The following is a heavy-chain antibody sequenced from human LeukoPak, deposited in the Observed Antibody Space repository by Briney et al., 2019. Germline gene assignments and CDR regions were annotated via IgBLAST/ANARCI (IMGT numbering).Heavy chain of an antibody. CDR3: ARQEYCSGGSCYTWFDP. J-gene: IGHJ5*02. CDR1: GYSINNYW. Sequence: GESLQISCQGSGYSINNYWIGWVRQMPGKGLEWMGIIYPADPDIRYSPSFQGQVTISADKSISTAYLQWSSLKASDTAMYYCARQEYCSGGSCYTWFDPWGQGTLVTVSS. CDR2: IYPADPDI. V-gene: IGHV5-51*01. D-gene: IGHD2-15*01.